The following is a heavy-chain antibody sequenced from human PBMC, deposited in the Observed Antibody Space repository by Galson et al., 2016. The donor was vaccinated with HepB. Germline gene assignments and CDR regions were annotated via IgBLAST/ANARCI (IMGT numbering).Heavy chain of an antibody. CDR1: GGSISSSNW. D-gene: IGHD3-10*01. J-gene: IGHJ3*02. CDR3: AREFAADAFDI. CDR2: IYHTGLT. Sequence: SETLSLTCVVSGGSISSSNWWSWVRQPPGKGLEWIAEIYHTGLTTYNPSLKSRVTISMDKSKNHLSPDLNSVTAADTAVYYCAREFAADAFDIWGQGTMVTVSS. V-gene: IGHV4/OR15-8*02.